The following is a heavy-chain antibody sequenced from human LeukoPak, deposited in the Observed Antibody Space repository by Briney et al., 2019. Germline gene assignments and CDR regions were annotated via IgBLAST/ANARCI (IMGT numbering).Heavy chain of an antibody. Sequence: GGSLRLSCAASGFTFSSHAMSWVRQAPGKGLEWVSALSGSGGGTYYADSVKGRFTISRDNSKNTMYLQMNSLRAEDTAVYYCAKGVTYYYGSGSYYFDYWGQGTLVTVSS. CDR3: AKGVTYYYGSGSYYFDY. V-gene: IGHV3-23*01. CDR2: LSGSGGGT. D-gene: IGHD3-10*01. J-gene: IGHJ4*02. CDR1: GFTFSSHA.